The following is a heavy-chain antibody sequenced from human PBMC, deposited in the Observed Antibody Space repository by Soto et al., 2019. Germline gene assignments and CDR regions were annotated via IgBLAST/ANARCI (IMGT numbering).Heavy chain of an antibody. Sequence: EVQLLESGGGLVQPGGSLRLSCAASGFTFSSYAMSWVRQAPGKGLEWVSAISGSGGSTYYADSVKGRCTRSRDNSKNTLYLQMNSLRAEDTAVYYCAKDATLPSELSCFDYWGQGTLVTVSS. J-gene: IGHJ4*02. CDR1: GFTFSSYA. V-gene: IGHV3-23*01. D-gene: IGHD1-26*01. CDR3: AKDATLPSELSCFDY. CDR2: ISGSGGST.